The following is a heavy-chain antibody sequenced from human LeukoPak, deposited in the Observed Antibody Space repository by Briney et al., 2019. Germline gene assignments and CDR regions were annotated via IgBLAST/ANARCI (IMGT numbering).Heavy chain of an antibody. Sequence: PGGSLRLSCEASGFAFDDYGMNWVRQAPGKGLEWVSYISSSGSTIYYADSVKGRFTISRDNAKNSLYLQMNSLRAEDTAVYYCARGVRFLEWLSISDAFDIWGQGTMVTVSS. CDR3: ARGVRFLEWLSISDAFDI. V-gene: IGHV3-48*03. CDR1: GFAFDDYG. CDR2: ISSSGSTI. J-gene: IGHJ3*02. D-gene: IGHD3-3*01.